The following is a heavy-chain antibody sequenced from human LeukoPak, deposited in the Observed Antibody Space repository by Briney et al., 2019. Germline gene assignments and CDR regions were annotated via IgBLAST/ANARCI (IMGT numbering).Heavy chain of an antibody. J-gene: IGHJ4*02. CDR2: ISGSGGST. CDR3: AKDSYYDSSGYPIGY. CDR1: GFTFSSYG. Sequence: GGSLRLSCAASGFTFSSYGMSWVRQAPGKGLEWVSAISGSGGSTYYADSVKGRFTISRDNSKNTLYLQMNSLRAEDTAVYYCAKDSYYDSSGYPIGYWGQGTLVTVSS. D-gene: IGHD3-22*01. V-gene: IGHV3-23*01.